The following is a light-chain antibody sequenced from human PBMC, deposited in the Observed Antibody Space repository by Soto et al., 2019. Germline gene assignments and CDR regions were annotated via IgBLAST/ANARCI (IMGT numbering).Light chain of an antibody. Sequence: IVLTQAPGTMSLSPGERATLSCRASQSVTSGYLAWYQQQPNQAPRLLIYGASYRATDIPDRFSGGGSGTDLTLTISRLEPEDFAVYYCQQYYSSPWTFGLGTKV. CDR1: QSVTSGY. V-gene: IGKV3-20*01. CDR2: GAS. CDR3: QQYYSSPWT. J-gene: IGKJ1*01.